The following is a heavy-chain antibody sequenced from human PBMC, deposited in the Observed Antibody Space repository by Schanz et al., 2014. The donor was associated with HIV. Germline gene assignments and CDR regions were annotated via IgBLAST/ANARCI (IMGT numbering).Heavy chain of an antibody. CDR1: GASISGYY. V-gene: IGHV4-59*06. D-gene: IGHD5-12*01. CDR2: IYYSGNT. CDR3: ARGGRYRGYDFPPHYYYGMDV. Sequence: QVQLQESGPGLVKPSQTLSLTCTVSGASISGYYCTWIRQPPGKGLEWIGYIYYSGNTYYNPSLKSRLTMSLDTSKKQFSLKLSSVTAADTAVYYCARGGRYRGYDFPPHYYYGMDVWGQGTTVTVSS. J-gene: IGHJ6*02.